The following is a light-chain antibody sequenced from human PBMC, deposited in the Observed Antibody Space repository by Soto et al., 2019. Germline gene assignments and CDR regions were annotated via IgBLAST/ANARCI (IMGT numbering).Light chain of an antibody. J-gene: IGKJ4*01. V-gene: IGKV3-11*01. Sequence: EIVLTQSPATLSLSPGERATLSCRASQSVSSYLAWYQQKPGQAPRLLIYDASNRATGIPARFSGSGSGTYFTLTISSLEPEDFAVYYCQQRSNWPPGGLTFGGGTKVEIK. CDR3: QQRSNWPPGGLT. CDR1: QSVSSY. CDR2: DAS.